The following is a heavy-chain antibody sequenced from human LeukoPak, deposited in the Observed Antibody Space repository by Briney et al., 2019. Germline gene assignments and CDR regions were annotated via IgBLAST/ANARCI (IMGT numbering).Heavy chain of an antibody. J-gene: IGHJ4*02. V-gene: IGHV1-18*01. CDR3: ARQVDTSMALPDY. Sequence: ASVKVSCKTSGYTFTSYGMSWVRQAPGQRLEWMGWISTYNYNTNYAQKFRGRVTLTKDTSTGTVYMELRSLRFDDTAIYYCARQVDTSMALPDYWGQGTLVTVSS. D-gene: IGHD5-18*01. CDR1: GYTFTSYG. CDR2: ISTYNYNT.